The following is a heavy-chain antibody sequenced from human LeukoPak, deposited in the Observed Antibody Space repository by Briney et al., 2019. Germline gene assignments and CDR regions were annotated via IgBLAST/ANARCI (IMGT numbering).Heavy chain of an antibody. CDR2: IYYSGST. J-gene: IGHJ5*02. Sequence: KPSETLSLTCTVSGGSISSSSYYWGWMRQPPGKGLEWLGSIYYSGSTYYNPSLKSRVTISVDTSKNQFSLKLSSVTAADTAVYYCARDWFAGFDPWGQGTLVTVSS. CDR3: ARDWFAGFDP. CDR1: GGSISSSSYY. D-gene: IGHD3-10*01. V-gene: IGHV4-39*07.